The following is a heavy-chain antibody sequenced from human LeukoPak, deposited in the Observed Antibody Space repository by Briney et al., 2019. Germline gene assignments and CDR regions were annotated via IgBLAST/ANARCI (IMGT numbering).Heavy chain of an antibody. CDR1: GFTFSDYY. V-gene: IGHV3-11*01. D-gene: IGHD3-3*01. CDR2: ISSSGSTI. Sequence: GGSLRLSCAASGFTFSDYYMSWIRQAPGKGLEWVSYISSSGSTIYYADSVKGRFTISRDNAKNSLYLQMNSLRAEDTAVYYCASTYYDFWSGYYNYYYGMDVWGQGTTVTVSS. J-gene: IGHJ6*02. CDR3: ASTYYDFWSGYYNYYYGMDV.